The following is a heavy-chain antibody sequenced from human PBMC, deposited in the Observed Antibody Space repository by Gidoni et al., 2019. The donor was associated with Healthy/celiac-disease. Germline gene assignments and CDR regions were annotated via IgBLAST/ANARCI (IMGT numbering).Heavy chain of an antibody. CDR1: GFTFSSYA. V-gene: IGHV3-30-3*01. J-gene: IGHJ4*02. D-gene: IGHD3-10*01. Sequence: QVQLVESGGGGVKPGRSLRLSCAAAGFTFSSYAMHWVRQAPGKGLELVAVISYDGSNKYYADSVKGRFTISRDNSKITLYLQMNSLRAEDTAVYYCARSRGVRGHYFDYWGQGTLVTVSS. CDR3: ARSRGVRGHYFDY. CDR2: ISYDGSNK.